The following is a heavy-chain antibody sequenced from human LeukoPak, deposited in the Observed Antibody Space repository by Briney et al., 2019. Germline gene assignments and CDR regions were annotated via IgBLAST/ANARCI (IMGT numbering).Heavy chain of an antibody. V-gene: IGHV3-74*01. J-gene: IGHJ4*02. D-gene: IGHD4-17*01. Sequence: GGSLRLSCAASGFTFSSYWMHWVRQAPGKGLVWVSRINSDGSSTSYADSVKGRFTISRDSAKNSLYLQMNSLRAEDTAVYYCARGGGYGDYRYYFDYWGQGTLVTVSS. CDR1: GFTFSSYW. CDR3: ARGGGYGDYRYYFDY. CDR2: INSDGSST.